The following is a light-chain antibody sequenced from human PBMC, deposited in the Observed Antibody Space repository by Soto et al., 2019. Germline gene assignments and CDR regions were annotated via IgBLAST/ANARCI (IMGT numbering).Light chain of an antibody. CDR3: CSYAGSYPYV. J-gene: IGLJ1*01. CDR2: DVS. V-gene: IGLV2-11*01. CDR1: SSDVGGYNY. Sequence: QSALTQPRSLSGSPGQSVTISCTGTSSDVGGYNYVSWYQQHPGKAPKLMIYDVSKRPSGVPDRFSGSKSGNTASLTISGLQAEDEADYYCCSYAGSYPYVFGTGTKVTVL.